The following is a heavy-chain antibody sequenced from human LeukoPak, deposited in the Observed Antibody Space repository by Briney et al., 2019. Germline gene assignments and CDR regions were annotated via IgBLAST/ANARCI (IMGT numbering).Heavy chain of an antibody. J-gene: IGHJ4*02. CDR2: ISGSGGIT. CDR3: ARDERLLSFLK. CDR1: GFTFSSYA. D-gene: IGHD3-3*01. V-gene: IGHV3-23*01. Sequence: GGSLRLSCAASGFTFSSYAMSWVRQAPGKGLEWVSAISGSGGITSYADSVKGRFTISRDNSKNTLYLQMNSLRAEDTAIYYCARDERLLSFLKWGQGTLVTVSS.